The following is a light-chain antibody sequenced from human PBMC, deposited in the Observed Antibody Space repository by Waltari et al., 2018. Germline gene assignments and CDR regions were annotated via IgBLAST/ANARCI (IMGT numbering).Light chain of an antibody. Sequence: ASTQSPGTASLSPGERVTLSCRASQTIGSSSLAWYQQKPGQAPRLVIYRASRRATGIPDRFSGSGSGTDFSLTISRLEPEDFAVYYCQQHGTLPATFGQGTKVEIK. J-gene: IGKJ1*01. CDR1: QTIGSSS. CDR3: QQHGTLPAT. V-gene: IGKV3-20*01. CDR2: RAS.